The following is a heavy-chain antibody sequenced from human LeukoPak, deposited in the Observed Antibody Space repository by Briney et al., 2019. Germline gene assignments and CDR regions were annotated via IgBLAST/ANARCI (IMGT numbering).Heavy chain of an antibody. J-gene: IGHJ4*02. V-gene: IGHV3-23*01. Sequence: GGSLRLSCAASGFTFSRNAMSWVRQAPGKGLEWVSGINGGGDTTYYADSVKGRFTISRDNSKNTLYLQMNSLRAEDTAVYYCAKDRSCTNNICHGDFDYWGQGTLVTVSS. D-gene: IGHD2-8*01. CDR3: AKDRSCTNNICHGDFDY. CDR2: INGGGDTT. CDR1: GFTFSRNA.